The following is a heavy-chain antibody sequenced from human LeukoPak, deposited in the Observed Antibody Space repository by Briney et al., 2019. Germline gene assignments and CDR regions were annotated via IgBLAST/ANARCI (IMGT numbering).Heavy chain of an antibody. V-gene: IGHV4-39*07. CDR3: ARKESGSNYYFDY. CDR2: IYYSGST. J-gene: IGHJ4*02. CDR1: GGSISSSSYY. D-gene: IGHD2-15*01. Sequence: SETLSLTCTVSGGSISSSSYYWGWIRQPPGKGLEWIGSIYYSGSTYYNPSLKSRVTISVDTSKNQFSLKLSSVTAADTAVYYCARKESGSNYYFDYWGQGTLVTVSS.